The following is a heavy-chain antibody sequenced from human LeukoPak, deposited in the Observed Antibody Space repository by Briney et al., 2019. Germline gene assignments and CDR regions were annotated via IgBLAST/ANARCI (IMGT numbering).Heavy chain of an antibody. Sequence: GGSLRLSCAASGFTFSSYAMHWVRQAPGKGLEWVAVISYDGSNKYYADSVKGRFTISRDNSKNTLYLQMNSLRAEDTAVYYCARAYYYDSSAASPFDCWGQGTLVTVSS. V-gene: IGHV3-30*04. CDR1: GFTFSSYA. J-gene: IGHJ4*02. CDR2: ISYDGSNK. D-gene: IGHD3-22*01. CDR3: ARAYYYDSSAASPFDC.